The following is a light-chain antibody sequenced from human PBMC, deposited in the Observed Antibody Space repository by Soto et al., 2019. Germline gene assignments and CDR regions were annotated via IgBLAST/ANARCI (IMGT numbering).Light chain of an antibody. V-gene: IGKV3-11*01. J-gene: IGKJ4*01. Sequence: EIVLTQSPATLFLSPGERATLSCRASQSVGGYLDWYQQKPGQAPRLLIYDASNRASGIPARFSGSGSGTDFTLTISSLEPEDLAVYYCHQRSNWPPLTFGGGTKVEIK. CDR3: HQRSNWPPLT. CDR2: DAS. CDR1: QSVGGY.